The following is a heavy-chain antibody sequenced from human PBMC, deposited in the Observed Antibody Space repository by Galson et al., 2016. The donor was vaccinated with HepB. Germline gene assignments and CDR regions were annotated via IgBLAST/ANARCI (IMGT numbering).Heavy chain of an antibody. CDR2: ISGSGITP. CDR1: GFTLSNYA. CDR3: ARLFGGYSDY. D-gene: IGHD5-18*01. J-gene: IGHJ4*02. V-gene: IGHV3-23*01. Sequence: SLRLSCAASGFTLSNYAMSWVRQAPGKGLEWVSDISGSGITPCYADSVKGRFTISRDNSKKTVYLRMSSLRAEDTAVYYCARLFGGYSDYWGQGTLVTVPS.